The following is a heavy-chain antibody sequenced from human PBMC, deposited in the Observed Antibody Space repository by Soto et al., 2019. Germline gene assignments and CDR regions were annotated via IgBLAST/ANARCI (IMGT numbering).Heavy chain of an antibody. CDR2: IIPIFGTA. V-gene: IGHV1-69*12. CDR3: ARVACISTSCHYWYFDL. D-gene: IGHD2-2*01. J-gene: IGHJ2*01. CDR1: GGTFSSYA. Sequence: QVQLVQSGAEVKKPGSSVKVSCKASGGTFSSYAISWVRQAPGQGLEWMGGIIPIFGTANYAQKFQGRVTITADESTSTAYMELSSLRSEDTAVYYCARVACISTSCHYWYFDLWGRGTLVTVSS.